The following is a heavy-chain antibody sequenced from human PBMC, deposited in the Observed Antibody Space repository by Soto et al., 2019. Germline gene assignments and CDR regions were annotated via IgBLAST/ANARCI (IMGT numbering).Heavy chain of an antibody. CDR2: IYYSGST. CDR3: AREKDTMIRYAFDI. Sequence: SETLSLTCTVSGGSISSYYWSWIRQPPGKGLEWIGYIYYSGSTNYNPSLKSRVTISVDTSKNQFSLKLSSVTAADTAVYYCAREKDTMIRYAFDIWGQGTMVTVSS. J-gene: IGHJ3*02. CDR1: GGSISSYY. V-gene: IGHV4-59*01. D-gene: IGHD3-22*01.